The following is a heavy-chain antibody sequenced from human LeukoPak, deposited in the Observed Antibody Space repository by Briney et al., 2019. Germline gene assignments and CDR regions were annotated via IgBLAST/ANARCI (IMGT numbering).Heavy chain of an antibody. V-gene: IGHV4-4*07. CDR3: ARLSRSAPNWFDP. J-gene: IGHJ5*02. CDR2: IYTSGST. Sequence: SETLSLTCTVSGGSISSYYWSRIRQPAGKGLEWIGRIYTSGSTNYSPSLKSRVTMSVDTSKNQFSLKLSSVTAADTAVYYCARLSRSAPNWFDPWGQGTLVTVSS. CDR1: GGSISSYY.